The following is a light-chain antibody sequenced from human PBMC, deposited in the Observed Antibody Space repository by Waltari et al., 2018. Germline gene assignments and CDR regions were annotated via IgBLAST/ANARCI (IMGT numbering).Light chain of an antibody. CDR1: QSVLYSSNNKNY. CDR3: QQYYTVPPHT. J-gene: IGKJ4*01. CDR2: WAS. Sequence: DIVMTQSPASLAVSLGERATIHCKSRQSVLYSSNNKNYLAWYQQKPGQPPKLLIYWASTRESGVPDRFSGSGSGTDFTLTISSLQAEDVAVYYCQQYYTVPPHTFGGGTKVEIK. V-gene: IGKV4-1*01.